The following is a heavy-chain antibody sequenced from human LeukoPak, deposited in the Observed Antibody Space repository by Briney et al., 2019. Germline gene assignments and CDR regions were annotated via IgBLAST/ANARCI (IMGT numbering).Heavy chain of an antibody. CDR3: TTEPTYYYDSSGYSEFDY. CDR1: GFTLSNAW. Sequence: GGSLRLSCAASGFTLSNAWMSRVRQAPGKGLEWVGRIKSKSDGGTTDYAEPVKGRFTISRDDSKNTLYLQMNSLKTEDTVVYYCTTEPTYYYDSSGYSEFDYWGQGTLVTVSS. J-gene: IGHJ4*02. D-gene: IGHD3-22*01. CDR2: IKSKSDGGTT. V-gene: IGHV3-15*01.